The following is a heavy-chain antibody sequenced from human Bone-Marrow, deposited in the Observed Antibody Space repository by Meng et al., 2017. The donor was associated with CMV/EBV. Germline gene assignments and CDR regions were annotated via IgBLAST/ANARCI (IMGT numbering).Heavy chain of an antibody. D-gene: IGHD3-3*01. CDR2: ISAYNGNT. Sequence: FTSYGISWVRQAPGQGLEWMGWISAYNGNTNYAQKLQGRVTMTTDTSTSTAYMELRSLRSDDTAVYYCAREWYDFWSGQTPTNWFDPWGQGTLVTVSS. CDR1: FTSYG. CDR3: AREWYDFWSGQTPTNWFDP. J-gene: IGHJ5*02. V-gene: IGHV1-18*01.